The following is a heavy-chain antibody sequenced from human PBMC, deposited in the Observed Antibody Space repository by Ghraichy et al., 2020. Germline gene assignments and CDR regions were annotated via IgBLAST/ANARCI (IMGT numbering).Heavy chain of an antibody. J-gene: IGHJ4*02. CDR2: IYYSGST. Sequence: SETLSLTCTVSGGSISSGGYYWSWIRQHPGKGLEWIGYIYYSGSTYYNPSLKSRVTISVDTSKNQFSLKLSSVTAADTAVYYCARVSFSSSWPGERYYFDYWGQGTLVTVSS. CDR3: ARVSFSSSWPGERYYFDY. CDR1: GGSISSGGYY. V-gene: IGHV4-31*03. D-gene: IGHD6-13*01.